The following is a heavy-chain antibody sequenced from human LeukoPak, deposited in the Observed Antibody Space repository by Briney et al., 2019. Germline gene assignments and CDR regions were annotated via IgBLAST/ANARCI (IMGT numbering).Heavy chain of an antibody. Sequence: PSETLSLTCAVSGGSISSSNWWSWVRPTPGKGLEWFGEIYHSGSTNYNPSLKSRVTILVDKSKNQFSLKLSSVTAADTAVYYCARGRRGGDYWGQGTLVTVSS. CDR1: GGSISSSNW. V-gene: IGHV4-4*02. D-gene: IGHD4-23*01. CDR3: ARGRRGGDY. CDR2: IYHSGST. J-gene: IGHJ4*02.